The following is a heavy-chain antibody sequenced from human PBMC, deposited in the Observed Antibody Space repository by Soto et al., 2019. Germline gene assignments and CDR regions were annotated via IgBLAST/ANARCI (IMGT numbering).Heavy chain of an antibody. CDR2: TYYRSKWYN. Sequence: SQTLSLTCAISGDSVSSNSAAWNWIRQSPSRGLEWLGRTYYRSKWYNDYAVSVKSRITINPDTSKNQFSLQLNSVTPEDTAVYYCARDRRRSPPPLYYYYGMDVWGQGTTVTVSS. D-gene: IGHD1-26*01. J-gene: IGHJ6*02. CDR1: GDSVSSNSAA. CDR3: ARDRRRSPPPLYYYYGMDV. V-gene: IGHV6-1*01.